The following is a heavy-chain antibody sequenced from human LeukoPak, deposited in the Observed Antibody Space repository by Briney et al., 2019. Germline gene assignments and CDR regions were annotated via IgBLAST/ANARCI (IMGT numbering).Heavy chain of an antibody. V-gene: IGHV2-5*02. CDR3: AHRRDGYNSLDY. J-gene: IGHJ4*02. Sequence: SGPTLVNPTQTLTLTCTFSGFSLSTSGVAVGWIRQPPGKALEWLGLIYWDDDKRYSPSLKSALTITKDTSKNQVVLTMTNMDPVDTTTYYCAHRRDGYNSLDYWGQGTLVTVSS. CDR2: IYWDDDK. D-gene: IGHD5-24*01. CDR1: GFSLSTSGVA.